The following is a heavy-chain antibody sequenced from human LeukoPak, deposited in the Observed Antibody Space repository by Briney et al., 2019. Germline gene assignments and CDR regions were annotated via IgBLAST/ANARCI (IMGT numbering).Heavy chain of an antibody. Sequence: PSETLSLTCTVSGGSISSYYWSWIRQPPGKGLEWIGYSYYSESTNYNPSLKSRVTIPVDQSKNQFSLKMSSVTAADTAVYYCASCLYDSSGYYFFDYWGQGPLVTVSS. J-gene: IGHJ4*02. V-gene: IGHV4-59*01. CDR1: GGSISSYY. CDR2: SYYSEST. CDR3: ASCLYDSSGYYFFDY. D-gene: IGHD3-22*01.